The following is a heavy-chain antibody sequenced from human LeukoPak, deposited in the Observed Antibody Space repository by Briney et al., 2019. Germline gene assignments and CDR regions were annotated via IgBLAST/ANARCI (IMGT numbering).Heavy chain of an antibody. D-gene: IGHD4-17*01. CDR1: GFIVSTNY. CDR3: TRICGDYYCGMDV. Sequence: PGGSLRLSCAASGFIVSTNYMSWVRQGPGKGLQWVSVIYSAGSTYYADSVKGRFTISRDRSKNTLYLQMNNLRAEDTAVYYCTRICGDYYCGMDVWGQGTTVTVSS. CDR2: IYSAGST. V-gene: IGHV3-53*01. J-gene: IGHJ6*02.